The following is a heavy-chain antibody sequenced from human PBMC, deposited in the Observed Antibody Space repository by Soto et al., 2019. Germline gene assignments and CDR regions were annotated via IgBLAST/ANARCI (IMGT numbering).Heavy chain of an antibody. CDR3: TTDRGYSSGWYLGFRGMDV. D-gene: IGHD6-19*01. CDR1: GFTFSNAW. V-gene: IGHV3-15*01. CDR2: IKSKTDGGTT. Sequence: EVQLVESGGGLVKPGGSLRLSCAASGFTFSNAWMSWVRQAPGKGLEWVGRIKSKTDGGTTDYAAPVKGRFTISRDDSKNTLYLQMNSLKTEDTAVYYCTTDRGYSSGWYLGFRGMDVWGQGTTVTVSS. J-gene: IGHJ6*02.